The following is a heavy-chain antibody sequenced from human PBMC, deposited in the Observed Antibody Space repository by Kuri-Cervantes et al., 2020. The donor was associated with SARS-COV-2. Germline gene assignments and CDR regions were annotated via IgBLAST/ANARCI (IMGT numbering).Heavy chain of an antibody. Sequence: SLKISCAASGFTFDDYAMHWVRQAPGKGLEWVSGISWNSGSIGYADSVKGRFTISRDNAKNSLYLQMNSLRAEDTAVYYCARDQYTMVRGVIISWARGTV. D-gene: IGHD3-10*01. CDR3: ARDQYTMVRGVIIS. CDR2: ISWNSGSI. J-gene: IGHJ4*02. V-gene: IGHV3-9*01. CDR1: GFTFDDYA.